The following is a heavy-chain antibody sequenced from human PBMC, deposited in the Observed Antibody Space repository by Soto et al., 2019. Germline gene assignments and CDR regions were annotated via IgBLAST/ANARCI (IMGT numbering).Heavy chain of an antibody. CDR1: GGSISSSSYY. V-gene: IGHV4-39*01. CDR3: ARQATYYDILTGYVGQNWFDP. J-gene: IGHJ5*02. D-gene: IGHD3-9*01. CDR2: IYYSGST. Sequence: SETLSLTCTVSGGSISSSSYYWGWIRQPPGKGLEWIGSIYYSGSTYYNPSLKSRVTISVDTSKNQFSLKLSSVTAADTAAYYCARQATYYDILTGYVGQNWFDPWGQGTLVTSPQ.